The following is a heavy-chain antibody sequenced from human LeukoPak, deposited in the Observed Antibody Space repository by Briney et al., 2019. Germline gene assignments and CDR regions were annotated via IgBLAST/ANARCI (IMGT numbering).Heavy chain of an antibody. CDR3: ARALSYSYGSMDF. J-gene: IGHJ4*02. CDR2: ISSGSKYI. V-gene: IGHV3-21*01. D-gene: IGHD5-18*01. Sequence: GGSLRLSCADSGFTFSSYSMNWVRQAPGKGLEWVSSISSGSKYIYNADSVKGRFTISRDNPKNSLYLQVNSLRDEDTAVYYCARALSYSYGSMDFWGQGTLVIVSS. CDR1: GFTFSSYS.